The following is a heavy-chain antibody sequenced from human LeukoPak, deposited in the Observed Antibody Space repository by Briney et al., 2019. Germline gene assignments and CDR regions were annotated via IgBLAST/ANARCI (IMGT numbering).Heavy chain of an antibody. CDR3: ARDYWWNYDY. D-gene: IGHD1-7*01. CDR1: GFTFSDYA. CDR2: ISKDGSDK. V-gene: IGHV3-30-3*01. J-gene: IGHJ4*02. Sequence: PEGSLRLSCAASGFTFSDYAMHWVRQAPGKGLERVAVISKDGSDKYYPGSVRGRFTISRDNSKNTIYLQMDSLRAEDTAIYYCARDYWWNYDYWGQGTLVTVSS.